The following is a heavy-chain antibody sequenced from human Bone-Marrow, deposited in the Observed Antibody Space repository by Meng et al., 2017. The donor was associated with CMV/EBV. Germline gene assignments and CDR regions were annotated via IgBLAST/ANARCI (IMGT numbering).Heavy chain of an antibody. CDR3: AKEYTGTPGY. CDR1: GFTFDDYA. J-gene: IGHJ4*02. CDR2: ISWNSGSI. V-gene: IGHV3-9*01. Sequence: SLRLSCAASGFTFDDYAMQWVRQAPGKGLEWVSGISWNSGSIGYADSVKGRFTISRDNAKNTLYLQMNSLRAEDTAVYYCAKEYTGTPGYWGQGTLVTVSS. D-gene: IGHD1-7*01.